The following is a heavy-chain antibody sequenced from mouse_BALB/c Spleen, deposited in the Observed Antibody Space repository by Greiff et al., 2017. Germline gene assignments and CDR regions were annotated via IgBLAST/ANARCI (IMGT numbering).Heavy chain of an antibody. CDR1: GFTFSSYG. J-gene: IGHJ1*01. Sequence: EVKLVESGGGLVQPGGSLKLSCAASGFTFSSYGMSWVRQTPDKRLELVATINSNGGSTYYPDSVMGRFTISRVNAKNTLYLQMSSLKSEDTAMYYCARDTQSYGNYGNFDVWGAGTTVTVSS. V-gene: IGHV5-6-3*01. CDR3: ARDTQSYGNYGNFDV. D-gene: IGHD2-10*02. CDR2: INSNGGST.